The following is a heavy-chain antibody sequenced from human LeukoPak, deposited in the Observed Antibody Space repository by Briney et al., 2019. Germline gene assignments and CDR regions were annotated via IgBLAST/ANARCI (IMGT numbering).Heavy chain of an antibody. D-gene: IGHD3-10*01. CDR1: GGSFSGYY. CDR3: ARGSDVTQAEFDYYGSGRSKYYFDY. V-gene: IGHV4-34*01. J-gene: IGHJ4*02. CDR2: INHSGST. Sequence: SETLSLTCAVYGGSFSGYYWSWIRQPPGKGLEWIGEINHSGSTNYNPSLKSRVTISVDTSKNQFSLKLSSVTAADTAVYYCARGSDVTQAEFDYYGSGRSKYYFDYWGQGTLVTVSS.